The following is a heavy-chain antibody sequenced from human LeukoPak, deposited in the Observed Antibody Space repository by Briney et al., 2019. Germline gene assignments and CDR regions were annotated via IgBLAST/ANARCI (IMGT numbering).Heavy chain of an antibody. J-gene: IGHJ5*02. CDR1: GYTVTGNY. D-gene: IGHD1-26*01. Sequence: ASVNVSCKASGYTVTGNYMHWMRQAPGHGIELMGLVSPNSGGTNYAQKFQGRVTMTRDTSISTAYMELSRLRSDDTAVYYCARDSRYSGSYYRWFDPWGQGTLVAVSS. CDR3: ARDSRYSGSYYRWFDP. CDR2: VSPNSGGT. V-gene: IGHV1-2*02.